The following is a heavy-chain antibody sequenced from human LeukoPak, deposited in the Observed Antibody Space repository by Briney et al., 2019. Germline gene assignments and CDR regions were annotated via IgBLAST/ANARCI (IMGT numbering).Heavy chain of an antibody. D-gene: IGHD3-22*01. CDR2: IYYSGST. Sequence: SETLSLTCTVSGGSISSGGYYWRWLRQHPGKGLEWIGYIYYSGSTYYNPSLKSRVTISVDTSKNQFSLKLSSVTAADTAVYYCAGRPYYYDGPNAFDIWGQGTMVTVSS. V-gene: IGHV4-31*03. CDR1: GGSISSGGYY. J-gene: IGHJ3*02. CDR3: AGRPYYYDGPNAFDI.